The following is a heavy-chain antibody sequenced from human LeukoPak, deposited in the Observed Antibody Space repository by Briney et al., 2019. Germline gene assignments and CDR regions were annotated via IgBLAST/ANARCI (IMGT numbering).Heavy chain of an antibody. V-gene: IGHV1-2*02. Sequence: ASVKVSCKASGYTFTGYYMHWVRQAPGQGLEWMGWINPNSGGTNYAQKFQGRVTMTRDTSISTAYMELSRLRSDDTAVYYCARVLGTYYDFWSGLNWFDPWGQGTLVTVSS. J-gene: IGHJ5*02. D-gene: IGHD3-3*01. CDR1: GYTFTGYY. CDR3: ARVLGTYYDFWSGLNWFDP. CDR2: INPNSGGT.